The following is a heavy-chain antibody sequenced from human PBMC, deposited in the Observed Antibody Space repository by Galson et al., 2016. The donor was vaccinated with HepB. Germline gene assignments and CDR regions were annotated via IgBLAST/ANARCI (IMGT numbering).Heavy chain of an antibody. Sequence: SLSLSCAASGFTLSHYDMNWVRQAPGLGLQRVSYISNWGDTISYADYVKGRFTISRDNDKNSLYLQLRILRAEHTAVYYCASEDYTSNDSGAFDIWGRGTVVTVSS. CDR2: ISNWGDTI. D-gene: IGHD1-1*01. CDR1: GFTLSHYD. J-gene: IGHJ3*02. CDR3: ASEDYTSNDSGAFDI. V-gene: IGHV3-48*03.